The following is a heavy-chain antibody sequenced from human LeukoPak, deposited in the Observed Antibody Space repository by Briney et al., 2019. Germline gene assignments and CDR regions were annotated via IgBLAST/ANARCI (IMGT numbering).Heavy chain of an antibody. J-gene: IGHJ4*02. V-gene: IGHV3-7*01. Sequence: PGGSLRLSCAASGFTFSSYWMSWVRQAPGKGLEWVANIKQDGSEKYYVDSVKGRFTISRDNAKNSLYLQMNSLRAEDTAVYYCARAGDYYDSSGYFYHWGQGTLVTVSS. CDR3: ARAGDYYDSSGYFYH. D-gene: IGHD3-22*01. CDR2: IKQDGSEK. CDR1: GFTFSSYW.